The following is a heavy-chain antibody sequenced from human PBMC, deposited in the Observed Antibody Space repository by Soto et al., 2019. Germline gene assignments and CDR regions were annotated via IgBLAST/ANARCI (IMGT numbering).Heavy chain of an antibody. J-gene: IGHJ6*02. V-gene: IGHV3-30-3*01. CDR1: GFTFSSYA. CDR3: ARGEWLVRIPYYYGMDV. Sequence: GGSLRLSCAASGFTFSSYAMHWVRQAPGKGLGWVAVISYDGSNKYYADSVKGRFTISRDNSKNTLYLQMNSLRAEDTAVYYCARGEWLVRIPYYYGMDVWGQGTTVTVSS. D-gene: IGHD6-19*01. CDR2: ISYDGSNK.